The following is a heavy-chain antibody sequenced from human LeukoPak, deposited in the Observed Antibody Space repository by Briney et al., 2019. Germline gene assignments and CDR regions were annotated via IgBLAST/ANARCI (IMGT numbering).Heavy chain of an antibody. V-gene: IGHV3-30*18. D-gene: IGHD6-13*01. J-gene: IGHJ4*02. Sequence: GRSLRLSCAASGFTFSTYGMHWVRQAPGKGLEWVAGVSYDGSNKYHADSVKGRFTISRDNSKNTLYLQMNSLRAEDTAVYYRAKPVDRYSSSWPYFDYWGQGTLVTVSS. CDR2: VSYDGSNK. CDR3: AKPVDRYSSSWPYFDY. CDR1: GFTFSTYG.